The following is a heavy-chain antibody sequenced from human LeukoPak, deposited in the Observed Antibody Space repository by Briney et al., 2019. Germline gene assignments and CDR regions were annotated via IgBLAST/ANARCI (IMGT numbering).Heavy chain of an antibody. CDR1: GFTFSSYG. CDR3: ARDLPIPDY. Sequence: GWSLRLSCAASGFTFSSYGMHWVRQAPGKGLEWVAVIWYDGSNKYYADSVKGRFTISRDISKNTLYLQMNSLRAEDTAVYYCARDLPIPDYWGQGTLVTVSS. V-gene: IGHV3-33*01. CDR2: IWYDGSNK. J-gene: IGHJ4*02.